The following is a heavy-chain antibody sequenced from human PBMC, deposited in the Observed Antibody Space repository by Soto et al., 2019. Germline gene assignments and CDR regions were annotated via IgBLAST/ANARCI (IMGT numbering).Heavy chain of an antibody. CDR3: ALHWGAQYGDYRNFDP. D-gene: IGHD4-17*01. J-gene: IGHJ5*02. V-gene: IGHV4-39*01. CDR1: GGSMADFGLY. CDR2: ISNTGDS. Sequence: QLQLRESGPGLVEPSETLSLKCTVAGGSMADFGLYWGWVRQSPGKGLEWMATISNTGDSSFNPSPQSRPSMSIPTSKRQVSLSLRSVTAAVSSLYHCALHWGAQYGDYRNFDPWGPGTLVTVSS.